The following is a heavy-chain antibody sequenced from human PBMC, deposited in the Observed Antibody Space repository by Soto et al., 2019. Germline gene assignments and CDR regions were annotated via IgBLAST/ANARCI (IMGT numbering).Heavy chain of an antibody. D-gene: IGHD4-4*01. CDR1: GYTFTSYD. J-gene: IGHJ4*02. Sequence: ASVKVSCKASGYTFTSYDINWVRQATGQGLEWMGWMNPNSGNTGYAQKFQGRVTMTRNTSISTAYMELSSLRSEDTAVYYCARGGSATTGYYFDYWGQGTLVTVSS. CDR2: MNPNSGNT. V-gene: IGHV1-8*01. CDR3: ARGGSATTGYYFDY.